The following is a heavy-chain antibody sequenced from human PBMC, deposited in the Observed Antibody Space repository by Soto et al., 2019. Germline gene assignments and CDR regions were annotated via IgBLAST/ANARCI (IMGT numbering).Heavy chain of an antibody. Sequence: ASVKVSCTASGYTFTRYAMHWVRQAPGQRLEWMGWINAGNGNTKYSQKFQGRVTITRDTSASTAYMELSSLRSEDTAVYYCARGDAGSCLDRGYFDPWGKGTLVTVFS. V-gene: IGHV1-3*01. CDR1: GYTFTRYA. CDR3: ARGDAGSCLDRGYFDP. J-gene: IGHJ5*02. D-gene: IGHD2-15*01. CDR2: INAGNGNT.